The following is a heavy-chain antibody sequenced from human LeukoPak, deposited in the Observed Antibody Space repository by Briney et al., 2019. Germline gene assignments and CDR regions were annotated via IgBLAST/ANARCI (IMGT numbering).Heavy chain of an antibody. CDR1: GYSNSSGYY. CDR2: IYHSGST. D-gene: IGHD2-2*01. J-gene: IGHJ5*02. CDR3: AREFRRKPAAISSKYNWFDP. Sequence: SETLSLTCAVSGYSNSSGYYWGWIRQPPGKGLEWIGSIYHSGSTCYNPSLKSRVTISVDTSKNQFSLKLSSVTAADTAVYYCAREFRRKPAAISSKYNWFDPWGQGTLVTVSS. V-gene: IGHV4-38-2*02.